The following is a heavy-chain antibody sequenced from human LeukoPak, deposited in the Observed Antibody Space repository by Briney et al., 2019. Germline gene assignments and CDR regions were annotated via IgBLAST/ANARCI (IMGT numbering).Heavy chain of an antibody. CDR1: GFSFSHVP. J-gene: IGHJ5*02. V-gene: IGHV3-64*02. Sequence: GGYLRLSCAVSGFSFSHVPMHWVRQAPGKGLEYVSAISSDGGSTYYADSVKGRFTISRDNSKDTLYLQMGSLTAEDTAVYYCARGFSGTRPWGQGTLVTVSS. CDR2: ISSDGGST. CDR3: ARGFSGTRP. D-gene: IGHD6-25*01.